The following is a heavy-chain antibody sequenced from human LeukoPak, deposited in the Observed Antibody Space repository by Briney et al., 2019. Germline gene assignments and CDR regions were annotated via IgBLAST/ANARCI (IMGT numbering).Heavy chain of an antibody. J-gene: IGHJ6*02. CDR1: GFTFSSYE. CDR2: ISGSSSTI. CDR3: AKDQGWSRLEWGMDV. V-gene: IGHV3-48*01. D-gene: IGHD2-15*01. Sequence: PGGSLRLSCAASGFTFSSYEMNWVRQAPGKGLEWVSYISGSSSTIYYADSVKGRFTVSRDNAKNALYLQMNSLRAEDTAVYYCAKDQGWSRLEWGMDVWGQGTTVTVSS.